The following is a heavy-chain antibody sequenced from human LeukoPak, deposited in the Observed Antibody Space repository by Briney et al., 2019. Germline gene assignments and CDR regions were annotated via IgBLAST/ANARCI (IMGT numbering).Heavy chain of an antibody. CDR1: GFTVSSNY. Sequence: GGSLRLSCAASGFTVSSNYMSWVRQAPGKGLEWVSVIYSGGSTYYADSVKGRFTISRDNSKNTLYLQMNSLRAEDTAVYYCARQYYSYGNAFDFWGQGTMVTVSS. CDR2: IYSGGST. D-gene: IGHD5-18*01. V-gene: IGHV3-53*01. J-gene: IGHJ3*01. CDR3: ARQYYSYGNAFDF.